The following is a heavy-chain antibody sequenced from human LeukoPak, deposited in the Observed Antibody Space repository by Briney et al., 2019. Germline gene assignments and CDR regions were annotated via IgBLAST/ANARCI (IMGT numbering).Heavy chain of an antibody. CDR2: INPNSGGT. J-gene: IGHJ4*02. Sequence: ASVKVSCKASGYTFTGYYMHWVRQAPGQGLEWMGRINPNSGGTNYAQKFQGRVTMTRDTSISTAYMELSRLRSDDTAVYYCARGEIVVVPAAHTGDYWGQGTLVTVSS. CDR1: GYTFTGYY. D-gene: IGHD2-2*01. V-gene: IGHV1-2*06. CDR3: ARGEIVVVPAAHTGDY.